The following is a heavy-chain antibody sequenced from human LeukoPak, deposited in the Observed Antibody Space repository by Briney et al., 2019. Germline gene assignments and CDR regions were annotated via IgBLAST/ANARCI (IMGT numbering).Heavy chain of an antibody. CDR3: ARKSASGNYPLDY. J-gene: IGHJ4*02. CDR1: GFTFSSYG. CDR2: ISYDGSNT. D-gene: IGHD3-10*01. V-gene: IGHV3-30*12. Sequence: GGSLRLSCAASGFTFSSYGMHWVRQAPGKGLEWVAVISYDGSNTYYADSVKGRFTISRDNGRNTVFLQMSSLRAEDTALYYCARKSASGNYPLDYWGQGTLVTVSS.